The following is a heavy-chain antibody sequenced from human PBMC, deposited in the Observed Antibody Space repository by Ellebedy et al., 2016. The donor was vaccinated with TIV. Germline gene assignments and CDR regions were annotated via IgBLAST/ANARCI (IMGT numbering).Heavy chain of an antibody. D-gene: IGHD3-16*01. CDR1: GYSISSGNF. V-gene: IGHV4-38-2*02. CDR3: ARDGGSVRFDY. J-gene: IGHJ4*02. CDR2: IYRSGYT. Sequence: MPSETLSLTCTVSGYSISSGNFWVWIRQPPGKGLEWIGSIYRSGYTYYHPSLKSRVTISVDTSKNQFSLKLNSVTAADTAVYYWARDGGSVRFDYWGQGTLVTVSS.